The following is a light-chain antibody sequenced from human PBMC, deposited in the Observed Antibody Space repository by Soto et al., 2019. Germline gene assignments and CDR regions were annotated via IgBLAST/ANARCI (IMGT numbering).Light chain of an antibody. Sequence: QTVVTQPPSASGTPGQRVTISCSGSSSNIGGNYVYWYQQLPGTAPKLLIYRNNQRPSGVPDRFSGSKSGTSASLAISGLRSEDEADYYCAAWDDSLSGLYVFGTGTKVTVL. CDR2: RNN. CDR1: SSNIGGNY. J-gene: IGLJ1*01. V-gene: IGLV1-47*01. CDR3: AAWDDSLSGLYV.